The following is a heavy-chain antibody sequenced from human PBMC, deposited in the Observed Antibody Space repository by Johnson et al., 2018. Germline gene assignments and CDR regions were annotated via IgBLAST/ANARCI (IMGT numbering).Heavy chain of an antibody. J-gene: IGHJ6*03. V-gene: IGHV3-30*18. CDR3: AKNYYYMDV. CDR2: ISYDGSNK. Sequence: VQLVESGGGVVQPGRSLRLSCAASGFTFSSYGMHWVRQAPGKGLEWVAVISYDGSNKYYADSVKGRFTISRDNSKNTLYLQMNSLRAEDTAVYFCAKNYYYMDVWGKGTTVTVSS. CDR1: GFTFSSYG.